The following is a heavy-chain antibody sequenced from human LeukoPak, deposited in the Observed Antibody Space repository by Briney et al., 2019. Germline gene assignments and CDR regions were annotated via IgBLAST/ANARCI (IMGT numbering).Heavy chain of an antibody. Sequence: SVKVSCKASGGTFSSYAISWVRQAPGQGLEWMGRIIPILGIANYAQKFQGRVTITADKSTSTAYMELSSLRSEDTAVYYCARTRRYSSSSWAFDIWGQGTMVTVSS. V-gene: IGHV1-69*04. CDR2: IIPILGIA. CDR1: GGTFSSYA. D-gene: IGHD6-6*01. J-gene: IGHJ3*02. CDR3: ARTRRYSSSSWAFDI.